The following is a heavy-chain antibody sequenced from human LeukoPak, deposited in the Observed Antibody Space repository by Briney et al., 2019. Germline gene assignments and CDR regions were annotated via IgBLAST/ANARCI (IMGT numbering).Heavy chain of an antibody. CDR3: AKADYYGSGSFPVSKPFDP. Sequence: PGGSLRLSCAASGFTFSTYAMHWVRQAPGKGLEWVAVISYDGSNKYYADSVKGRFTISRDNSKNTLYLQMNSLRAEDTAVYYCAKADYYGSGSFPVSKPFDPWGQGTLVTVSS. J-gene: IGHJ5*02. CDR1: GFTFSTYA. D-gene: IGHD3-10*01. CDR2: ISYDGSNK. V-gene: IGHV3-30*04.